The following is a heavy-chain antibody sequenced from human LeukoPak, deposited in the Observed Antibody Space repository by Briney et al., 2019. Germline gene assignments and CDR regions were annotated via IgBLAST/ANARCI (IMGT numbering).Heavy chain of an antibody. J-gene: IGHJ5*02. D-gene: IGHD3-22*01. V-gene: IGHV4-39*07. CDR1: GGSISSGHYY. CDR3: ARVGGPYYDSSGWFDP. Sequence: SETLSLTCSVSGGSISSGHYYWSWIRQPPGKGLEWIGEINHSGSTNYNPSLKSRVTISVDTSKNQFSLKLSSVTAADTAVYYCARVGGPYYDSSGWFDPWGQGTLVTVSS. CDR2: INHSGST.